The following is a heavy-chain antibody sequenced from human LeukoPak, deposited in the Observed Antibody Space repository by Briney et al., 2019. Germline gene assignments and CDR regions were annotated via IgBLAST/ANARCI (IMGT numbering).Heavy chain of an antibody. CDR2: IRYDGSNK. V-gene: IGHV3-30*02. J-gene: IGHJ4*02. D-gene: IGHD6-13*01. CDR1: GFTFSSYG. CDR3: ALQGYFVAFEY. Sequence: GGSLRLSCAASGFTFSSYGMHWVRQAPGKGLEWVAFIRYDGSNKYYADSVKGRFTISRDNSKNTLYLQINSLRAEDTAVYYCALQGYFVAFEYWGRGTLVTVSS.